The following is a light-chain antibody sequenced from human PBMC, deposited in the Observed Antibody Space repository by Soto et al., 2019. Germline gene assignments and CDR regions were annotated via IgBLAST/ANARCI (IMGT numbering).Light chain of an antibody. Sequence: DIQMTQSPSSLSASVGDRVTITCRASQSISSYLNWYQQKPGKAPKLLIYASSSLQSGVPSRFSGSGSGTDCTLTICRLQPEDFATYYCQQSYSTPYAFGQGTKLEIK. CDR3: QQSYSTPYA. CDR2: ASS. J-gene: IGKJ2*01. CDR1: QSISSY. V-gene: IGKV1-39*01.